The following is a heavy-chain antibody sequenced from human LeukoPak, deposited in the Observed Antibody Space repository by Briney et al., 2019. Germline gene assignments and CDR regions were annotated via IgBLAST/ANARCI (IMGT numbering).Heavy chain of an antibody. V-gene: IGHV3-23*01. D-gene: IGHD3-3*01. CDR2: ISGSGGST. CDR1: GFTFSSYA. J-gene: IGHJ4*02. Sequence: GGSLRPSCAASGFTFSSYAMSRVRQAPGKGLEWVSAISGSGGSTYYADSVKGRFTISRDNSKNTLYLQMNSLRAEDTAVYYCANGYDFWSGYPDYWGQGTLVTVSS. CDR3: ANGYDFWSGYPDY.